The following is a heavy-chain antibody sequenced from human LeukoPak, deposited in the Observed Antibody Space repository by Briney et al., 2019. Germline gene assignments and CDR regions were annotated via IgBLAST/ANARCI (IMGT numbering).Heavy chain of an antibody. Sequence: DSVKVSCKASGYTFTGYYMHWVRQAPGQGLEWMGWINPNSGGTNFAQSFRDRVTMTSDTSISTAYMELSRLRSSDTAVYYCARQTDSGSMASDYWGQGTLVTVSS. CDR2: INPNSGGT. J-gene: IGHJ4*02. D-gene: IGHD1-26*01. CDR1: GYTFTGYY. V-gene: IGHV1-2*02. CDR3: ARQTDSGSMASDY.